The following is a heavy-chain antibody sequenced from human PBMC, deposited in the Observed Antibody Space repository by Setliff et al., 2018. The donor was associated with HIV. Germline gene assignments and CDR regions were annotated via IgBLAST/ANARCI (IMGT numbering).Heavy chain of an antibody. Sequence: PGGSLRLSCAASGFTFSNYWMHWVRQAPGKGLVWVSRINSDGSSTSYADSVKGRFTISRDNAKNSLYLQMNSLRAEDTAVYYCARDLGYYYYMDVWGKGTTVTVSS. CDR1: GFTFSNYW. V-gene: IGHV3-74*01. CDR2: INSDGSST. CDR3: ARDLGYYYYMDV. J-gene: IGHJ6*03.